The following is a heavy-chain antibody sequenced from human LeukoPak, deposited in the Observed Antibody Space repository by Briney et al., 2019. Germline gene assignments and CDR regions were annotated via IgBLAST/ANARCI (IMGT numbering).Heavy chain of an antibody. V-gene: IGHV4-61*01. CDR1: GGSVSSGSYY. J-gene: IGHJ5*02. D-gene: IGHD5-18*01. Sequence: SETLSLTCTVSGGSVSSGSYYWSWIRQPPGKGLEWIGYIYYSGSTNYNPSLKSRVTISVDTSKNQFSLKLSPVTAADTAVYYCARNAGYSYGYTPEGNWFDPWGQGTLVTVSS. CDR2: IYYSGST. CDR3: ARNAGYSYGYTPEGNWFDP.